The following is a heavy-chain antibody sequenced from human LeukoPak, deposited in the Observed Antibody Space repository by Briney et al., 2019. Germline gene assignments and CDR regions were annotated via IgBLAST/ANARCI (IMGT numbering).Heavy chain of an antibody. CDR2: IWYDGSNK. V-gene: IGHV3-33*01. CDR3: AREGEYYWSGGSCDAGIHFDC. Sequence: PGRSLRLSCAASGFTFSSYGMHWVRQAPGKGLEWVAVIWYDGSNKYYADSVKGRFTISRDNSKDTLYLQMNSLRAEDTAVYDGAREGEYYWSGGSCDAGIHFDCWGQGTLVTVS. D-gene: IGHD2-15*01. CDR1: GFTFSSYG. J-gene: IGHJ4*02.